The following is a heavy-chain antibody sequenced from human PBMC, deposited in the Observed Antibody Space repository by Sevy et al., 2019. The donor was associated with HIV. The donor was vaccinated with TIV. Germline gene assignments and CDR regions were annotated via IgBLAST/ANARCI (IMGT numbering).Heavy chain of an antibody. Sequence: GGSLRLSCAASGFTFSSYSMNWVRQAPGKGLEWVSSISSSISYIYYADSGKGRFTISRDNAKNSLYLQMNSLRAEDTAVYYCARDHSSGWAAYVYWGQGTLVTVSS. J-gene: IGHJ4*02. CDR3: ARDHSSGWAAYVY. CDR2: ISSSISYI. CDR1: GFTFSSYS. V-gene: IGHV3-21*01. D-gene: IGHD6-19*01.